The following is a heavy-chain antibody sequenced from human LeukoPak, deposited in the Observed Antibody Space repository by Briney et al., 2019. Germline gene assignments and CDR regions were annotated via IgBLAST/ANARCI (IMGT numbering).Heavy chain of an antibody. CDR2: ISSSSSYI. Sequence: PGGSLRLSCAASGFTFSSYSMNWVRQAPGKGLEWVSSISSSSSYIYYADSVKGRFTISRDNAKNSLYLQMNSLRAEDTAVYYCARDFQFSGYSYGHPYYFDYWGQGTLVTVSS. V-gene: IGHV3-21*01. CDR3: ARDFQFSGYSYGHPYYFDY. CDR1: GFTFSSYS. J-gene: IGHJ4*02. D-gene: IGHD5-18*01.